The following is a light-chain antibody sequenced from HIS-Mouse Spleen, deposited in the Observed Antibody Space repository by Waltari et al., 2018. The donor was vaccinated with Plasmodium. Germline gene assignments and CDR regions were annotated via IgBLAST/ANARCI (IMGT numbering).Light chain of an antibody. V-gene: IGLV3-10*01. CDR3: YSTDSSGNHRV. J-gene: IGLJ3*02. CDR2: EDS. CDR1: ELPQKY. Sequence: SYELTQPPSVSVSPGQTARINCCGDELPQKYDYWYHQKSGQSPVLVIYEDSKRPSGIPERFSGSSSGTMATLTISGAQVEDEADYYCYSTDSSGNHRVFGGGTKLTVL.